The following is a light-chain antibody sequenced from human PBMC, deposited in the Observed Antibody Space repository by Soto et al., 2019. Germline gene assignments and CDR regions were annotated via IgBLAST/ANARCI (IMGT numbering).Light chain of an antibody. CDR3: AAWDDSLNGYV. CDR2: SND. Sequence: QSVLTQPPSASGTPGQRVTISCSGSSSNIRNYTVNWYKQVPGTAPKLLIYSNDRRPSRVPDRFSGSKSGTSASLAISGLQSEDEADYYCAAWDDSLNGYVFGTGTKLTV. V-gene: IGLV1-44*01. CDR1: SSNIRNYT. J-gene: IGLJ1*01.